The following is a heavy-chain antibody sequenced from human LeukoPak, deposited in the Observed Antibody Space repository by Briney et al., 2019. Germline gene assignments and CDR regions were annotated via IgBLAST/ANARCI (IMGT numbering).Heavy chain of an antibody. Sequence: GGSLSVSCTASGFTFNLYALTWVRQAPGKGLEWVSAITGSGGSTYYADSVKGRFTISRDNSKNTVYLQMNSLRVVDTAVYYCANSKVADFHYWGQGTMVTVSS. V-gene: IGHV3-23*01. D-gene: IGHD6-19*01. CDR2: ITGSGGST. CDR1: GFTFNLYA. J-gene: IGHJ3*01. CDR3: ANSKVADFHY.